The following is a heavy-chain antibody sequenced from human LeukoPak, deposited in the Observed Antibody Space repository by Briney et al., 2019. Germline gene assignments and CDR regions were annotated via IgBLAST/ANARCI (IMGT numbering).Heavy chain of an antibody. D-gene: IGHD5-24*01. CDR1: GYTFTGYY. V-gene: IGHV1-2*02. CDR3: ARRKITTYYYYMDV. CDR2: INPNSGGT. J-gene: IGHJ6*03. Sequence: ASVKVSCKASGYTFTGYYMHWVRQAPGQGLEWMGWINPNSGGTNYAQKFQGRVTMTRDTSISTAYMELSRLRSDDTAVYYCARRKITTYYYYMDVWGKGTTVTVSS.